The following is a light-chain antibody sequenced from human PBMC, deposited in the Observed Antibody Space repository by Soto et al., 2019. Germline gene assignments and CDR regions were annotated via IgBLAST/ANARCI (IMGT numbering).Light chain of an antibody. Sequence: EIVLTQSPATLSAFPGDRVTLSCRASQALNTRLAWYQHKPGQAPRLLIYLTSNRAAGVPSRFSGSGSGTDFTLTVSSLEPEDFVVYYCQQRSDWPWTFGQGTKVDIK. V-gene: IGKV3D-11*01. CDR2: LTS. CDR1: QALNTR. J-gene: IGKJ1*01. CDR3: QQRSDWPWT.